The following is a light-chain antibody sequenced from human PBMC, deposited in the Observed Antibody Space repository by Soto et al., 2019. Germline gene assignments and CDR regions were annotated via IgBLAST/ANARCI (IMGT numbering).Light chain of an antibody. CDR3: MQALQTPIT. CDR2: LGS. Sequence: DIVMTQSALSLPVTPGEPASISCRSSQSLLYSNGYNYLDWYLQKPGQSPQLLIYLGSNRASGVPDRFSGSGSGTDFTLKISRVEAEDVGVYYCMQALQTPITFGQGTRLEI. CDR1: QSLLYSNGYNY. J-gene: IGKJ5*01. V-gene: IGKV2-28*01.